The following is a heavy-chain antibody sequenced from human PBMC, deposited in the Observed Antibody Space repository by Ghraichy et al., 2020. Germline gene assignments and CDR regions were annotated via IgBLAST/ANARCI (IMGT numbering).Heavy chain of an antibody. CDR3: AKDNGYAFDYYYYGMDV. J-gene: IGHJ6*02. Sequence: GGSLRLSCAASGFTFSSYAMSWVRQAPGKGLEWVSAISGSGGSTYYADSVKGRFTISRDNSKNTLDLQMNSLRAEDTAVYYCAKDNGYAFDYYYYGMDVWGQGTTVTVSS. CDR2: ISGSGGST. D-gene: IGHD5-12*01. CDR1: GFTFSSYA. V-gene: IGHV3-23*01.